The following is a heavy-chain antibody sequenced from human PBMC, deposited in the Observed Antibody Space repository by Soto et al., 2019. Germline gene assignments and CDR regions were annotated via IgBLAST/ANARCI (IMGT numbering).Heavy chain of an antibody. J-gene: IGHJ4*02. CDR3: ACEGALYSSTAYVSPY. Sequence: SVKVSCKASGDTFSRYTIHWVRQAPGQGLEWMGGINPMFGKPNYSQKFQGRVTITADESTSTGYMELRSLRSDDTAVYYCACEGALYSSTAYVSPYWGQGTLVTVSS. V-gene: IGHV1-69*13. D-gene: IGHD2-2*01. CDR1: GDTFSRYT. CDR2: INPMFGKP.